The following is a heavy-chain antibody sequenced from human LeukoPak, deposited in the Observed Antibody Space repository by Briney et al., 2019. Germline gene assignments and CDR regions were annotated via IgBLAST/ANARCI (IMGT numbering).Heavy chain of an antibody. CDR3: ARVPRYYYDSSGYFLNMVFDY. D-gene: IGHD3-22*01. Sequence: SETLSLTCTVSGGSISNYYWSWIRQPPGKGLEWIGEINHSGSTNYNPSLKSRVTISVDASKNQFSLKLSSVTAADTAVYYCARVPRYYYDSSGYFLNMVFDYWGQGTLVTVSS. J-gene: IGHJ4*02. V-gene: IGHV4-34*01. CDR1: GGSISNYY. CDR2: INHSGST.